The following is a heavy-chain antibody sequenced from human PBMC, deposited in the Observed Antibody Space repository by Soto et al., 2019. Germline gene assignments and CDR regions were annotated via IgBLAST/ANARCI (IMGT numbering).Heavy chain of an antibody. V-gene: IGHV2-5*02. D-gene: IGHD1-26*01. Sequence: SGPTLVNPTQTLTLTCTFSGFSLTTSGVGVGWIRKPPGKALEWLALIYWDDDKRYNPSLNSRLTITKDTSKNQVVLTMTNADPVDTATYYCAHSYLFSPDYWGQGTLVTVSS. CDR1: GFSLTTSGVG. CDR2: IYWDDDK. J-gene: IGHJ4*02. CDR3: AHSYLFSPDY.